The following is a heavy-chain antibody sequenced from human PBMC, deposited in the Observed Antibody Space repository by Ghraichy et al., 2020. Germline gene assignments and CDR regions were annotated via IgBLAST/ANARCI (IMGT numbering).Heavy chain of an antibody. J-gene: IGHJ6*02. D-gene: IGHD3-9*01. CDR1: GFTFSSYS. CDR3: ARDYDILTGYYLSYYYYYGMDV. V-gene: IGHV3-21*01. Sequence: GGSLRLSCAASGFTFSSYSMNWVRQAPGKGLEWVSSISSSSSYIYYADSVKGRFTISRDNAKNSLYLQMNSLRAEDTAVYYCARDYDILTGYYLSYYYYYGMDVWGQGTTFTVSS. CDR2: ISSSSSYI.